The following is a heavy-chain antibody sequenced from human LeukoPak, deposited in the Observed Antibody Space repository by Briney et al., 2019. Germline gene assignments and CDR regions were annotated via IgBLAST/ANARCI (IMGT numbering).Heavy chain of an antibody. CDR2: IYPGNSDT. D-gene: IGHD3-10*01. CDR1: GYSFTKNW. CDR3: ARVLLSYYYGSGRVPYYYYYYMDV. Sequence: HGESLKISCKGSGYSFTKNWIAWVRQMPGKDLEWMGIIYPGNSDTRYSPSFQGQVTISADKSISTAYLQWSSLKASDTAMYYCARVLLSYYYGSGRVPYYYYYYMDVWGKGTTVTVSS. V-gene: IGHV5-51*01. J-gene: IGHJ6*03.